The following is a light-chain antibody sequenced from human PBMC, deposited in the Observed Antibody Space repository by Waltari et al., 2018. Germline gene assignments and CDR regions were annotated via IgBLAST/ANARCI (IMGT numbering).Light chain of an antibody. CDR1: ASNIGRNT. V-gene: IGLV1-44*01. Sequence: QSVLTQPPSASGTPGPRVTISCSGTASNIGRNTVNWHPHPPGTAPKLLIYSNNQRHSGVPDRFSGSKSDTSASLVISGLQVEDEADYYCAAWDDSLKGWVFGGGTKVTVL. J-gene: IGLJ3*02. CDR2: SNN. CDR3: AAWDDSLKGWV.